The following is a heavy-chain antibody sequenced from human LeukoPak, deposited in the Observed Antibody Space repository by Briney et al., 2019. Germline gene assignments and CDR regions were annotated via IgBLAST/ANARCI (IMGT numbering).Heavy chain of an antibody. CDR2: ISAYNGNT. Sequence: ASVKVSCKASGYTFTSYGISWVRQAPGQGLEWMGWISAYNGNTNYAQKLQGRVTMTTDTSTSTAYMELRSLRSDDTAVYYCARDGFTMVRGVIEYWFDPWGQGTLVTVSS. CDR3: ARDGFTMVRGVIEYWFDP. V-gene: IGHV1-18*01. D-gene: IGHD3-10*01. CDR1: GYTFTSYG. J-gene: IGHJ5*02.